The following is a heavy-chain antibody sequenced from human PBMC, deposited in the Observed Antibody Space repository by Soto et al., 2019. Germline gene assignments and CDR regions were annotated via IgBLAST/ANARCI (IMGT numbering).Heavy chain of an antibody. CDR1: GYTFTSYG. Sequence: SVKVSCKASGYTFTSYGISWVRQAPGQGLEWMGRIIPNHGIANYAQKFQGRVTITADKSTSTAYMELSSLRSEDTAVYYCARDSEAAGLDYWGQGTLVTVSS. CDR3: ARDSEAAGLDY. D-gene: IGHD6-13*01. J-gene: IGHJ4*02. V-gene: IGHV1-69*04. CDR2: IIPNHGIA.